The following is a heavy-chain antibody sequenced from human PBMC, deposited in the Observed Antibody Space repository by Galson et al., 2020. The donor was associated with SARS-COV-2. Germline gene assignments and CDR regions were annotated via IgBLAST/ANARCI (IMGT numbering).Heavy chain of an antibody. J-gene: IGHJ4*02. CDR3: ARQLVTTGTYYFDY. D-gene: IGHD6-13*01. V-gene: IGHV4-61*02. CDR1: GGSISSGSYF. CDR2: IHTSGST. Sequence: SETLSLTCTVSGGSISSGSYFWSWIRQPAGKGLEWIGRIHTSGSTNYSPSLKSRVTISLDTSKNQFSLKLSSVTAADTAVYYCARQLVTTGTYYFDYWAREPWSPSPQ.